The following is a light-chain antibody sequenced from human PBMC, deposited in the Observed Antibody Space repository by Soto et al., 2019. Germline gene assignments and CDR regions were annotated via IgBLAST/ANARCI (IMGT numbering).Light chain of an antibody. CDR3: QLWDNVDDHIYV. CDR1: NIDSRT. V-gene: IGLV3-21*02. Sequence: LTQPPSVSVAPGQTATISCGENNIDSRTVHWYQQKPGQAPLLVVYDNSFRPSGIPNRFSGSNSGNTATLTISRVEAGHEADYYRQLWDNVDDHIYVFGTGTKGTVL. CDR2: DNS. J-gene: IGLJ1*01.